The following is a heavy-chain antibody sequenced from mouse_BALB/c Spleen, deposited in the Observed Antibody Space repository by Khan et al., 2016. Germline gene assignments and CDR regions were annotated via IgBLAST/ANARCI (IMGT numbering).Heavy chain of an antibody. J-gene: IGHJ1*01. V-gene: IGHV3-2*02. CDR2: IRYSGST. CDR3: TISPTATRYFDV. Sequence: EVQLQESGPGLVKPSQSLSLTCTVTGYSITSDYAWNWIRPFPGNKLEWMGYIRYSGSTTYNPSLKSRISITRDTSKNQFFLQLYYVTTEDPATYYCTISPTATRYFDVWGAGTTVTVSS. CDR1: GYSITSDYA. D-gene: IGHD1-2*01.